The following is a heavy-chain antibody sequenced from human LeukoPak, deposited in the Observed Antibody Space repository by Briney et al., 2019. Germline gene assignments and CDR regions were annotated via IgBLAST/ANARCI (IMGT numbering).Heavy chain of an antibody. J-gene: IGHJ4*02. CDR2: ISTYNGNT. CDR3: ARVLRYDFWSAYYFDY. V-gene: IGHV1-18*01. D-gene: IGHD3-3*01. CDR1: GYTFNSYD. Sequence: ASVKVSCKASGYTFNSYDISWVRQAPGQGLEWMAWISTYNGNTNYALKVQGRATMTTDTSTSTAYMELRSLRSDDTAVYYCARVLRYDFWSAYYFDYWGRGTLSPSPQ.